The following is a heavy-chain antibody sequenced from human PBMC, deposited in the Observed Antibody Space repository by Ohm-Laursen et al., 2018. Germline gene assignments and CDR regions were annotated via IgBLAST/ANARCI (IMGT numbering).Heavy chain of an antibody. J-gene: IGHJ4*02. CDR2: IKSKTDGGTT. V-gene: IGHV3-15*01. Sequence: SLRLSCAASGFTFSDHYMDWVRQAPGKGLEWVGRIKSKTDGGTTDYAAPVKGRFTISRDDSKNTLYLQMNSLKTEDTAVYYCTTDQITMVRDFDYWGQGTLVTVSS. CDR3: TTDQITMVRDFDY. CDR1: GFTFSDHY. D-gene: IGHD3-10*01.